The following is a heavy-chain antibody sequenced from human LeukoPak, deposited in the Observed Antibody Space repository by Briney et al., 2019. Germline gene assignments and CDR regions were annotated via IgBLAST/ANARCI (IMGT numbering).Heavy chain of an antibody. V-gene: IGHV3-21*01. CDR1: GFTFSSYS. J-gene: IGHJ6*02. D-gene: IGHD5-12*01. CDR2: ISSSSSYI. Sequence: GGSLRLSCAASGFTFSSYSMNWVRQAPGKGLEWVSSISSSSSYIYYADSVKGRFTISRDNAKNSLYLQMNSLRAEDTAVYYCAREGSGYDEGSYYYGMDVWGQGTTVTVSS. CDR3: AREGSGYDEGSYYYGMDV.